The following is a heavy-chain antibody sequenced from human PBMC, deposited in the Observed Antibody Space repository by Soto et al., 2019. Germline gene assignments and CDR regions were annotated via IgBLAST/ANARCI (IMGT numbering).Heavy chain of an antibody. CDR2: ISYDGSNK. J-gene: IGHJ4*02. V-gene: IGHV3-30-3*01. CDR3: AKVMVRGAGNDF. CDR1: GFTFSSYA. D-gene: IGHD3-10*01. Sequence: QVQLVESGGGVVQPGRSLRLSCAASGFTFSSYAMHWVRQAPGKGLEWVGVISYDGSNKYYADSVKGRFTISRDNSKNTLYPQMNRLRGEDKAVDFFAKVMVRGAGNDFRGQGTLVTVSS.